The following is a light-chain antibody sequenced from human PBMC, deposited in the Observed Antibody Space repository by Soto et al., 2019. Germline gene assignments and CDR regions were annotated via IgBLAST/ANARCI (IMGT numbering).Light chain of an antibody. V-gene: IGKV1-17*01. J-gene: IGKJ4*01. CDR1: QDISNY. CDR3: LQHNSYPLT. CDR2: GAS. Sequence: DIQMTQSPSSLSASVGDRVTITCQASQDISNYLNWYQQKPGKAPKLLIYGASSLQGGVPSRFSGSGSGTEFTLTISSLQPEDFATYYCLQHNSYPLTFGGGTKVDIK.